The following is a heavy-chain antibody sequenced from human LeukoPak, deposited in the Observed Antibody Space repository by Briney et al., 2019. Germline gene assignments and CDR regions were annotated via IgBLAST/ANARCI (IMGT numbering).Heavy chain of an antibody. Sequence: GGSLRLSCAASGFTFSSYAMHWVRQAPGKGLEWVAVISYDGSNKYYADSVKGRFTISRDNSKNTLYLQMNSLRAEDTAVYYCARHRGPPPNLYYYYGMDVWGQGTTVTVSS. J-gene: IGHJ6*02. CDR2: ISYDGSNK. CDR3: ARHRGPPPNLYYYYGMDV. D-gene: IGHD3-16*01. CDR1: GFTFSSYA. V-gene: IGHV3-30-3*01.